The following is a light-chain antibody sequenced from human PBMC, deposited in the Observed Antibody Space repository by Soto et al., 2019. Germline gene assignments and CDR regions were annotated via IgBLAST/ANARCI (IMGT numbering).Light chain of an antibody. J-gene: IGKJ2*01. CDR2: AAA. CDR3: QQYLSYPYT. V-gene: IGKV1-8*01. CDR1: QGISSY. Sequence: AIRMTQSPSSFSASTGDRVTITCRASQGISSYLAWYQQKPGKAPKLLIYAAATLQRGAPSRFSASGSGTDFTLTISRLQSEDFAHYYCQQYLSYPYTFGQGTKLEI.